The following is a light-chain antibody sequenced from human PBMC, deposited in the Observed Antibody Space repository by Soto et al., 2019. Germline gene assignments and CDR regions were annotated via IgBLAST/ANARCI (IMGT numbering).Light chain of an antibody. CDR3: QQGYSSRWT. CDR1: QNIRSY. V-gene: IGKV1-39*01. CDR2: ATS. J-gene: IGKJ1*01. Sequence: DIQLFSSLSVLSATEEDKVTITFRASQNIRSYLNWYQQKPGKAPQLLIYATSSLQTGVPSRFSASGSGTDFSLVISDLLSEDSATYYCQQGYSSRWTSGRGTKVDIK.